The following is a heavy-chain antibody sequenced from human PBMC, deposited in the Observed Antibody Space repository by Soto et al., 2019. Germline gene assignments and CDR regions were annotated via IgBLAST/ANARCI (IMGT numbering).Heavy chain of an antibody. CDR2: IYYSGST. CDR1: GGSISSSSYY. CDR3: ARDQGRYDFWSGYYPDYYYYYYMDV. Sequence: SETLSLTCTVSGGSISSSSYYWGWIRQPPGKGLEWIGSIYYSGSTNYNPSLKSRVTISVDTSKNQFSLKLSSVTAADTAVYYCARDQGRYDFWSGYYPDYYYYYYMDVWGKGTTVTVSS. D-gene: IGHD3-3*01. V-gene: IGHV4-39*07. J-gene: IGHJ6*03.